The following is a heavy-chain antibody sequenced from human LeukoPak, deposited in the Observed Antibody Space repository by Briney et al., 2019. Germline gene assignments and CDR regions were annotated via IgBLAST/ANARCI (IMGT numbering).Heavy chain of an antibody. CDR2: IRHDASNA. J-gene: IGHJ4*02. D-gene: IGHD6-13*01. CDR3: ATQGVAAAGDY. CDR1: GFTFNDYG. V-gene: IGHV3-30*02. Sequence: PGGSLRLSCAASGFTFNDYGMHWVRQAPGKGLQWVAFIRHDASNAYYADTVKGRFTISRDNSKSTLYLQMDSLRAEDTAVYYCATQGVAAAGDYWGQGTLVTVSS.